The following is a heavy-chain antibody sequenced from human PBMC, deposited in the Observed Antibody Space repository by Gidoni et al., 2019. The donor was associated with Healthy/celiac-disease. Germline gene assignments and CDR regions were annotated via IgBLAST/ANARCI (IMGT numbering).Heavy chain of an antibody. J-gene: IGHJ4*02. CDR2: IYYSGST. CDR3: ARHQIVGPGYYYDSSGYYSFFDY. D-gene: IGHD3-22*01. V-gene: IGHV4-39*01. Sequence: SIYYSGSTYYNPSLKSRVTISVDTSKNQFSLKLSSVTAADTAVYYCARHQIVGPGYYYDSSGYYSFFDYWGQGTLVTVSS.